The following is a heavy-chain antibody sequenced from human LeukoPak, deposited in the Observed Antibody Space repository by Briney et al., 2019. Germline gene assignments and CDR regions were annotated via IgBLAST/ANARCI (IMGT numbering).Heavy chain of an antibody. J-gene: IGHJ4*02. D-gene: IGHD5-12*01. CDR3: ARGFKQVRWFWLRSSLFDY. V-gene: IGHV4-34*01. Sequence: PSETLSLTCAVYGGSFSGYYWSWIRQPPGKGLEWIGEINHSGSTNYNPSLKSRVTISVDTSKNQFSLKLSSVTAADTAVYYCARGFKQVRWFWLRSSLFDYWGQGTLVTVSS. CDR2: INHSGST. CDR1: GGSFSGYY.